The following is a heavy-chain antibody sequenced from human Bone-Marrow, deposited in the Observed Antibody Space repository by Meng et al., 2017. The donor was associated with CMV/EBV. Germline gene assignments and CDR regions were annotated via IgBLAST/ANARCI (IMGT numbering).Heavy chain of an antibody. D-gene: IGHD6-13*01. CDR3: ARDIAAAGPRPRRHYYSGMDV. J-gene: IGHJ6*02. V-gene: IGHV1-2*02. CDR2: INPNSGGT. CDR1: GYTFTGYY. Sequence: ASVKVSCKASGYTFTGYYMHWVRQAPGQGLEWMGWINPNSGGTNYAQKFQGRVTMTRDTSISTAYMELNRLRSDDTAVYYCARDIAAAGPRPRRHYYSGMDVWGQGNTVTVAS.